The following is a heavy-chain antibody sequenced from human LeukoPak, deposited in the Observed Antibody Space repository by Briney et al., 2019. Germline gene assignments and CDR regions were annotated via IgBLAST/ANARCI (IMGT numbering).Heavy chain of an antibody. J-gene: IGHJ4*02. V-gene: IGHV1-2*06. Sequence: ASVKASCKASGYTFTGYYMHWVRQAPGQGLEWMGRINPNSGGTNYAQKFQGRVTMTRDTSISTAYMELSRLRSDDTAVYYCARVQYYYDSSGYYLGSVIDYWGQGTLVTVSS. CDR2: INPNSGGT. CDR1: GYTFTGYY. D-gene: IGHD3-22*01. CDR3: ARVQYYYDSSGYYLGSVIDY.